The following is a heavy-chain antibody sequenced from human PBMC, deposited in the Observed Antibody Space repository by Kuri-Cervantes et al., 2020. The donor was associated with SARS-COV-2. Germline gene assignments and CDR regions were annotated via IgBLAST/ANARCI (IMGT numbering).Heavy chain of an antibody. CDR1: GYSLSSGYY. V-gene: IGHV4-38-2*02. CDR2: IYHSGST. J-gene: IGHJ4*02. CDR3: ARPRPLIVEAYYLDY. Sequence: SETLSLTCTVSGYSLSSGYYWGWIRQPPGKWLEWIGSIYHSGSTYYNPSLKSRVTISVDTSKNQFSLKLSSVTAADTAVYYCARPRPLIVEAYYLDYWGQGTLVTVSS. D-gene: IGHD1-26*01.